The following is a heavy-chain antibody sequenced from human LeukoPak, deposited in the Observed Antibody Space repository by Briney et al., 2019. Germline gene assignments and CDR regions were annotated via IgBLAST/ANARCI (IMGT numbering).Heavy chain of an antibody. CDR3: ARRVERGGTDV. V-gene: IGHV3-30*04. Sequence: GGSLRLSCTASEFHSYSLHWVRQAPGKGLEWVGVVSFGGRYKYHADSVKGRFTISRDTSNNTLYLQMNSLRTEDTAVYYCARRVERGGTDVWGQGTTVTVSS. CDR2: VSFGGRYK. D-gene: IGHD2-2*01. CDR1: EFHSYS. J-gene: IGHJ6*02.